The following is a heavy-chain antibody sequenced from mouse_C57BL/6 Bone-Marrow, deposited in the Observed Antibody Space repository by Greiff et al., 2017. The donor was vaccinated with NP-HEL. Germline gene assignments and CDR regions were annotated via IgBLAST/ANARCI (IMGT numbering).Heavy chain of an antibody. V-gene: IGHV1-55*01. J-gene: IGHJ3*01. D-gene: IGHD1-1*01. Sequence: VQLQQPGAELVKPGASVKMSCKASGYTFTSYWITWVKQRPGQGLEWIGDIYPGSGSTNYNEKFKSKAKLTVDTSSSTAYMQLSSLTSEDSAVYYCARDEMYYYGSSFAYWGQGTLVTVSA. CDR2: IYPGSGST. CDR3: ARDEMYYYGSSFAY. CDR1: GYTFTSYW.